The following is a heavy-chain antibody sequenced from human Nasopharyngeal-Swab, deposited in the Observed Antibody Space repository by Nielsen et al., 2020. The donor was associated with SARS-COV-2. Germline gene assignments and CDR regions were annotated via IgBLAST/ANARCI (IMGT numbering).Heavy chain of an antibody. CDR1: GDTLTELS. V-gene: IGHV1-69*06. CDR3: ARDKGLRFLEWLPLKGFTGWFDP. CDR2: IIPIFGTA. D-gene: IGHD3-3*01. Sequence: SVKVSCKVSGDTLTELSMHWVRQAPGKGLEWMGGIIPIFGTANYAQKFQGRVTITADKSTSTAYMELSSLRSEDTAVYYCARDKGLRFLEWLPLKGFTGWFDPWGQGTLVTVSS. J-gene: IGHJ5*02.